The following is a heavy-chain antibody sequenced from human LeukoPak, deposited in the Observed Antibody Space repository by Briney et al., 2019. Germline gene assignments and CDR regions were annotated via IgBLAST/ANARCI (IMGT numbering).Heavy chain of an antibody. CDR3: VKDDSYYYGSGSSND. V-gene: IGHV3-64D*06. CDR1: LFTFSSYI. CDR2: ITSIGGST. J-gene: IGHJ4*02. Sequence: GGTPRLSCSASLFTFSSYIMQWVRQAPGTGVEYVSAITSIGGSTYYADSVKGRFTISRDNSKNTLYLQMSSLRPEDTAVYYCVKDDSYYYGSGSSNDWGQGTLVTVSS. D-gene: IGHD3-10*01.